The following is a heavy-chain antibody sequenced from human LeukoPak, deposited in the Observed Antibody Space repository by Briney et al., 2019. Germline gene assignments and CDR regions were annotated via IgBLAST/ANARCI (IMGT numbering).Heavy chain of an antibody. CDR2: INPNSGGT. V-gene: IGHV1-2*02. CDR1: GYTFTGYY. J-gene: IGHJ4*02. CDR3: ARAGHIYCSSTSCYSDPAFDY. D-gene: IGHD2-2*01. Sequence: ASVKVSCKASGYTFTGYYMHWVRQAPGQGLEWMGWINPNSGGTNYAQKFQGRVTMTRDTSISTAYMELSRLRSDDTAVYYCARAGHIYCSSTSCYSDPAFDYWGQGTLVTVSS.